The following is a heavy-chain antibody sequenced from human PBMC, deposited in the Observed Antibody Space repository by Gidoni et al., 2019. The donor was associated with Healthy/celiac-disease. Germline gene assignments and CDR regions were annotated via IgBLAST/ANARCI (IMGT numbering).Heavy chain of an antibody. J-gene: IGHJ6*02. CDR2: ISYDGSNK. D-gene: IGHD2-8*02. CDR3: ARAGGYNYYYGMDV. CDR1: GFTFSSYA. Sequence: QLHLVESGGGVVQPVRSLRLSCAASGFTFSSYAMHWVRQAPGKGLEWVAGISYDGSNKYYADAVKGRFTISRDNSKNTLYLQMNSLRAEDTAVYYCARAGGYNYYYGMDVWGQGTTVTVSS. V-gene: IGHV3-30-3*01.